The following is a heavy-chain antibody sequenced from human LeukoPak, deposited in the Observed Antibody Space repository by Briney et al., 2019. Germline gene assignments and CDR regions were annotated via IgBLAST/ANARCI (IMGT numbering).Heavy chain of an antibody. Sequence: GGPLGLSCAASGFVFGTYWMTWVGKAQGKGLEWVANITLDGTEEHYVDSSLKGRFTISRDNAKNSLYLQMTSLRVEDTAVYYCASGRHDFLHWGQGTLVTVSS. D-gene: IGHD3/OR15-3a*01. CDR2: ITLDGTEE. J-gene: IGHJ4*02. V-gene: IGHV3-7*01. CDR3: ASGRHDFLH. CDR1: GFVFGTYW.